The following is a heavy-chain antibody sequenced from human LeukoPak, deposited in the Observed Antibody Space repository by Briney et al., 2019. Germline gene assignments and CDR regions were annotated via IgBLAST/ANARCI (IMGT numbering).Heavy chain of an antibody. CDR2: IKQDGSEK. Sequence: GGSLRLSCAASGFTFSNYWMTWVRQAPGKGLEWVANIKQDGSEKYYVDSVKGRFTISRDNAKNSLYLQMNSLRAEDTAVYYCARDNWNCVEADYWGQGTLVTVSS. CDR1: GFTFSNYW. V-gene: IGHV3-7*01. D-gene: IGHD1-1*01. J-gene: IGHJ4*02. CDR3: ARDNWNCVEADY.